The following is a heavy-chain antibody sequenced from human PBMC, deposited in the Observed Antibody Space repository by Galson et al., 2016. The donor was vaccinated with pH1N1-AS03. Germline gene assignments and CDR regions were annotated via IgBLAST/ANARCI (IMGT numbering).Heavy chain of an antibody. CDR3: ARARQWVSGDSGPRYGMDV. CDR2: MYASGDT. J-gene: IGHJ6*02. Sequence: SETLSLTCTLSGDSIGGYYWSWVRQPAGEGLQWLGRMYASGDTLYNPSLKSRLTMSVDTSKNHFSLKLNSVTAADTAVYYCARARQWVSGDSGPRYGMDVWGQGTTVTVSS. D-gene: IGHD3-10*02. CDR1: GDSIGGYY. V-gene: IGHV4-4*07.